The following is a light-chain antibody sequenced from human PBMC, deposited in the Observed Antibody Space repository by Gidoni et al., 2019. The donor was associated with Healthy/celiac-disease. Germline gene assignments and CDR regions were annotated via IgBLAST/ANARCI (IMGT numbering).Light chain of an antibody. Sequence: EIVLTQSPATLSSSPGERATLSCRSSPRVSSYLAWYQQNPGQAPMPLIYDASNSATAIPAKLSGSATGTDFTLTISSLVAEDFGVYYCQQRSNGVTFGPGTKVDIK. CDR3: QQRSNGVT. V-gene: IGKV3-11*01. CDR2: DAS. CDR1: PRVSSY. J-gene: IGKJ3*01.